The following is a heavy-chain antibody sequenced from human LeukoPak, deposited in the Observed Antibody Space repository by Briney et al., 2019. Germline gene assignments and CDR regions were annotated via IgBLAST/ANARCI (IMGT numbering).Heavy chain of an antibody. Sequence: GGSLRLSCAASGFTFSSYAMSWVRQAPGKGLEWFSAISGIGSSTYYADSVKGRFTISRDNSKNTLYLQMNSLRAEDTAVYYCAKDKGWGYSAYDCYGMDVWGQGTTVTVSS. J-gene: IGHJ6*02. CDR1: GFTFSSYA. V-gene: IGHV3-23*01. CDR3: AKDKGWGYSAYDCYGMDV. CDR2: ISGIGSST. D-gene: IGHD1-26*01.